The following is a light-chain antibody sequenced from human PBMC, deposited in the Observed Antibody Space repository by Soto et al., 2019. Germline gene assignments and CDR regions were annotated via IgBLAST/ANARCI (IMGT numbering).Light chain of an antibody. CDR3: QQYNNWPPWT. CDR2: GAS. J-gene: IGKJ1*01. V-gene: IGKV3-15*01. CDR1: ESVSGN. Sequence: ESVLTQSPGTLGLAPGERATLARGAGESVSGNLAWYQQKPGQAPRLLIYGASTRATGIPARFSGSGSGTEFTLTISSLQSEDFAVYYCQQYNNWPPWTFGQGTKVDSK.